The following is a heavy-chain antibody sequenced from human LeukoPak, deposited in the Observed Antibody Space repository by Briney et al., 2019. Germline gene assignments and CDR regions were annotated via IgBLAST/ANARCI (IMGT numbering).Heavy chain of an antibody. D-gene: IGHD1-1*01. V-gene: IGHV3-23*01. J-gene: IGHJ4*02. CDR2: IGAFGDST. CDR3: AKDKTVGGAGTTMADY. CDR1: GFNFRSYV. Sequence: GGSLRLSCAASGFNFRSYVMTWVRQAPGKGLEWVSAIGAFGDSTYYADSVKGRFTISRDNSKDTLYLQMSSLTVEDTAVCYCAKDKTVGGAGTTMADYWGQGTLVTVSS.